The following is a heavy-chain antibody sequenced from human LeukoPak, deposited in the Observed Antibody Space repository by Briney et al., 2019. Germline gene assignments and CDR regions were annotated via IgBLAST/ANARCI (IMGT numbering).Heavy chain of an antibody. CDR1: GVSIITYF. CDR3: VLGARPSGY. Sequence: SETLSLTCTVSGVSIITYFWTWIRQPPGKGLEWIGNIHDSGTTSYNPSLKSRVTMSVDTSKNQFSLKLSSVTAADTAMYYCVLGARPSGYWGQGTLVTVSS. D-gene: IGHD1-26*01. V-gene: IGHV4-59*01. J-gene: IGHJ4*02. CDR2: IHDSGTT.